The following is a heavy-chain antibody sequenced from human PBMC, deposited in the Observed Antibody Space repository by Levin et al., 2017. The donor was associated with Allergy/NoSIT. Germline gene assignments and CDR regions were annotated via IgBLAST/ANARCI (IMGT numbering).Heavy chain of an antibody. D-gene: IGHD6-19*01. J-gene: IGHJ4*02. CDR2: IYYSGST. CDR3: ARVGYSSGSLDY. Sequence: PSETLSLTCTVSGGSVSSGSYYWSWIRQPPGKGLEWIGYIYYSGSTKYNPSLKSGVTISVDTSKNQFSLKLSSVTAADTAVYYCARVGYSSGSLDYWGQGTLVTVSS. CDR1: GGSVSSGSYY. V-gene: IGHV4-61*01.